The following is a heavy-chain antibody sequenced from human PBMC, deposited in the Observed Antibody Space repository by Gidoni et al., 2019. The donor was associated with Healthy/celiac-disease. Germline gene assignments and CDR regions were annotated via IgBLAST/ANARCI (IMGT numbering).Heavy chain of an antibody. D-gene: IGHD3-22*01. CDR3: ARGSITMIVVPHGHYGMDV. V-gene: IGHV3-48*03. CDR1: GFTFSSYE. Sequence: EVQLVESGGGLVQPGGSLRLSCAASGFTFSSYEMHWVRQAPGKGLEWVSYISSSGSTIYYADSVKGRFTISRDNAKNSLYLQMNSLRAEDTAVYYCARGSITMIVVPHGHYGMDVWGQGTTVTVSS. J-gene: IGHJ6*02. CDR2: ISSSGSTI.